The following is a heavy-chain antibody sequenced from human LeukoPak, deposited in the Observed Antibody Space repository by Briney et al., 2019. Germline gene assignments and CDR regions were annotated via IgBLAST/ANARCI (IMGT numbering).Heavy chain of an antibody. D-gene: IGHD3-3*01. CDR1: GFTFSSYW. CDR2: IKQDGSEK. Sequence: GGSLRLSCAASGFTFSSYWMNWVRQAPGKGLEWVAIIKQDGSEKHYVDSVKGRFIISGDNAKNSLDLQMSSLRVEDTTVYFCVRGSGYILDYWGQGTLVTVSS. CDR3: VRGSGYILDY. V-gene: IGHV3-7*01. J-gene: IGHJ4*02.